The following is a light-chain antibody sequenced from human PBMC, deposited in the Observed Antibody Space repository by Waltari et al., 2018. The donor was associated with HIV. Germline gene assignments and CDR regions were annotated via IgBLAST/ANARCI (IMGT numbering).Light chain of an antibody. CDR2: ESS. Sequence: QSALTQPASVSGSPGQSITISCTGTSSDVGSYNLVSWSQQHPGKAPQLMIYESSKRPSGGSNRVSGSKSGNTASLTIAGLQAEDEADYYCCSYAGSSTLVVFGGGTKLTVL. J-gene: IGLJ2*01. CDR1: SSDVGSYNL. CDR3: CSYAGSSTLVV. V-gene: IGLV2-23*02.